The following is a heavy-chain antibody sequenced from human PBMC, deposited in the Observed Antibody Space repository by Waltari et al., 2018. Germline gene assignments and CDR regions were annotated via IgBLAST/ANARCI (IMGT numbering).Heavy chain of an antibody. D-gene: IGHD4-17*01. Sequence: QVQLVQSGAEVKKPGSSVKVSCTASGGTFSSYAISWVQHAPEQGLAGRGGIMPIFGTANYAQKFQGRVTITADESTSTAYMELSSLRSEDTAVYYCARERGIDYGDYVDYYYYGMDVWGQGTTVTVSS. J-gene: IGHJ6*02. CDR3: ARERGIDYGDYVDYYYYGMDV. CDR2: IMPIFGTA. V-gene: IGHV1-69*01. CDR1: GGTFSSYA.